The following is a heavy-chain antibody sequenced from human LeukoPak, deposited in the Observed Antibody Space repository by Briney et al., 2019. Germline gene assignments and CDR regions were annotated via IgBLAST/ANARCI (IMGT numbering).Heavy chain of an antibody. J-gene: IGHJ4*02. CDR1: GYTFTSYY. CDR3: ARDLDSSGYYPSFDY. CDR2: INPSGGST. Sequence: ASVKVSCTASGYTFTSYYMHWVRQAPGQGLEWMGIINPSGGSTSYAQKFQGRVTMTRDTSTSTVYMELSSLRSEDTAVYYCARDLDSSGYYPSFDYWGQGTLVTVSS. V-gene: IGHV1-46*03. D-gene: IGHD3-22*01.